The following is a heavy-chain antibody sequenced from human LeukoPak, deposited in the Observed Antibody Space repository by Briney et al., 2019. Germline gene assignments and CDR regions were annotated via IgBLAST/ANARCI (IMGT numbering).Heavy chain of an antibody. Sequence: SETLSLTCTVSGGSISSSSYYWGWIRQPPGKGLEWIGSIYHSGSTYYNPSLKSRVTISVDTSKNQFSLKLSSVTAADTAVYYCARRSTARAFDIWGQGTMVTVSS. D-gene: IGHD5-18*01. CDR3: ARRSTARAFDI. V-gene: IGHV4-39*07. J-gene: IGHJ3*02. CDR2: IYHSGST. CDR1: GGSISSSSYY.